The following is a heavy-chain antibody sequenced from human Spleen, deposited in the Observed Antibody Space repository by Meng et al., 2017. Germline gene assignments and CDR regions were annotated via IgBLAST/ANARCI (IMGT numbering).Heavy chain of an antibody. Sequence: GSLRLPCTVPGGSISSYYWSWIRQPPGKGLKWIGYIYYSGSTNYNPSLKSRVTISVDTSKNQFSLKLSSVTAADTAMYYCARVRSSSWSILYYFDYWGQGTLVTVSS. CDR2: IYYSGST. J-gene: IGHJ4*02. CDR1: GGSISSYY. D-gene: IGHD6-13*01. CDR3: ARVRSSSWSILYYFDY. V-gene: IGHV4-59*13.